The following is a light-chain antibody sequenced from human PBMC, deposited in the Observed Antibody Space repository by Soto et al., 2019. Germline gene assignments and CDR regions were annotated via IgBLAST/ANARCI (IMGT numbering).Light chain of an antibody. CDR1: QYIRDD. Sequence: IQMTNSPSSLPASVGDRVTITFRASQYIRDDLAWYQQKPGRAPRLLIYDASTLEDGVPSRFSGSRSGTDFTLIISGLQPKDFATYFCLQHFNYPFTFGQGTRLEI. J-gene: IGKJ5*01. CDR2: DAS. CDR3: LQHFNYPFT. V-gene: IGKV1-6*01.